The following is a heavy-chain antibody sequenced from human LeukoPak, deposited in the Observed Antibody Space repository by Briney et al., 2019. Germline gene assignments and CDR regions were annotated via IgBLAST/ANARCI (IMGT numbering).Heavy chain of an antibody. CDR3: AKDLIVGATRGAFDI. D-gene: IGHD1-26*01. J-gene: IGHJ3*02. V-gene: IGHV3-23*01. Sequence: PGGSLRLSCAASGFTFSRYAMSWVRQAPGKGLEWVSAISGSGGSTYYADSVKGRFTISRDNSKNTLYLQMNSLRAEDTAVYYCAKDLIVGATRGAFDIWSQGTMVTVSS. CDR2: ISGSGGST. CDR1: GFTFSRYA.